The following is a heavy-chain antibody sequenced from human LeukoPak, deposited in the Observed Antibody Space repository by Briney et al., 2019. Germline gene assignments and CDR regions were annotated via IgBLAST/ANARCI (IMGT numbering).Heavy chain of an antibody. Sequence: GGSLRLSCAASGFTFSTYSMHWVRHAPGKGLVWVSYIKPDGSDTTYADSVKGRFTISRDNAENTLYLQMNSLRAEDTAVYYCARDKDWLLYDYWGPGILVTVSS. V-gene: IGHV3-74*01. CDR2: IKPDGSDT. D-gene: IGHD3/OR15-3a*01. J-gene: IGHJ4*02. CDR1: GFTFSTYS. CDR3: ARDKDWLLYDY.